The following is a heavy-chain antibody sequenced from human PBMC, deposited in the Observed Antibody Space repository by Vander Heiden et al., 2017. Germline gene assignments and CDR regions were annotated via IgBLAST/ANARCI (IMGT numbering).Heavy chain of an antibody. D-gene: IGHD6-19*01. J-gene: IGHJ4*02. V-gene: IGHV3-7*01. CDR3: VRDYLFFLVAGMGYYFDY. CDR1: GFTFRSYW. Sequence: EVQLVESGGGLVQPGGSLRLSCAASGFTFRSYWMGWVRQAPGNGLEWVANIKQDGSEKYYVDSVKGRFTISRDNAKNSLYLQMNSLRAEDTAVYYCVRDYLFFLVAGMGYYFDYWGQGTLVTVSS. CDR2: IKQDGSEK.